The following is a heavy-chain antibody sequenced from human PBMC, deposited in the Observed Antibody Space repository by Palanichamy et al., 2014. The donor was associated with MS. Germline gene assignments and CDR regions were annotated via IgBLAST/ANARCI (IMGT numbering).Heavy chain of an antibody. Sequence: EVQLVQSGPEVKKPGESLNISCKGSGYKFSNLWIGWVRQKPGKGLEWMAIMYPGDSDTRYSPSFQGQVIMSVDNSISTAYLQWSSLKASDTAIYYCATKKDFYYGLDVRGQGTSVTVSS. V-gene: IGHV5-51*01. CDR1: GYKFSNLW. CDR2: MYPGDSDT. J-gene: IGHJ6*02. CDR3: ATKKDFYYGLDV.